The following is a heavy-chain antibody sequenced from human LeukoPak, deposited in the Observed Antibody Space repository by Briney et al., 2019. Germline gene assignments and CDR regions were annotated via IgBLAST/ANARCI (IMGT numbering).Heavy chain of an antibody. Sequence: AGGSLRLSCAASRFTFSGSAMHWVRQASGKGLEWVGRIRSKANSYATAYAASVKGRFTISRDDSKNTAYLQMNSLKTEDTAVYYCTRHSSSWLYYFDYWGRGTLVTVSS. CDR3: TRHSSSWLYYFDY. CDR1: RFTFSGSA. CDR2: IRSKANSYAT. V-gene: IGHV3-73*01. D-gene: IGHD6-13*01. J-gene: IGHJ4*02.